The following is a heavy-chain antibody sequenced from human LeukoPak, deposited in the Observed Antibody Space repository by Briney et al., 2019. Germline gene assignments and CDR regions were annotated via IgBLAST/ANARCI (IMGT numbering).Heavy chain of an antibody. CDR2: IKSKTDGGTT. Sequence: PGGSLRLSCAASGFTFSNAWMSWVRQAPGKGLEWVGRIKSKTDGGTTDYAAPVKGRFTISRDNTKNSVYLQMSSLRAEDTAVYYCAREVWGPEYWGQGTLVTVSS. D-gene: IGHD1-14*01. J-gene: IGHJ4*02. V-gene: IGHV3-15*01. CDR1: GFTFSNAW. CDR3: AREVWGPEY.